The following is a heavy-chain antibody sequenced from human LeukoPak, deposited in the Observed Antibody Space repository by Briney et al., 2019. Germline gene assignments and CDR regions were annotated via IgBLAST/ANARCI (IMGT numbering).Heavy chain of an antibody. CDR2: ISSSGSTI. Sequence: GGSLRLSCAASGFTFSDYYMSWIRQAPGKGLEWVSYISSSGSTIYYADSMRGRFTISRDNAGMSLFLQMNSLRVDDTAVYYCARSNGLRYFDRWGQGTLVTVSS. J-gene: IGHJ4*02. D-gene: IGHD4-11*01. CDR1: GFTFSDYY. V-gene: IGHV3-11*04. CDR3: ARSNGLRYFDR.